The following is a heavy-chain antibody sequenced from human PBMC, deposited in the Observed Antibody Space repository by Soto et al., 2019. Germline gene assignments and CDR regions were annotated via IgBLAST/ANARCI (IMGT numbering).Heavy chain of an antibody. CDR1: GYTFTSYG. J-gene: IGHJ4*02. CDR3: AGAGSSGYYLDY. D-gene: IGHD3-22*01. CDR2: ISAYNGNT. V-gene: IGHV1-18*01. Sequence: QVQLVQSGAEVKKPGASVKVSCKASGYTFTSYGISWVRQAPGQGLEWMGWISAYNGNTNYAQNLQGRVTMTTDRSTSTAYRELRSLSSDDTAVYCCAGAGSSGYYLDYWGQGTLVTVSS.